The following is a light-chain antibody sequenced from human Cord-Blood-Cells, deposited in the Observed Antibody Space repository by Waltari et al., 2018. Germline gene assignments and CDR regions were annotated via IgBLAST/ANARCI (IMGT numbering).Light chain of an antibody. J-gene: IGKJ1*01. CDR3: QQYYSTPRT. V-gene: IGKV4-1*01. CDR2: WAS. Sequence: DIVMTQSPDSLAVSLGERATINCKYSQSVLYSSKNKNYLAWYQQKPGQPPNLLIYWASTRESGVPDRFSGSGSGTDFTLTISSLQAEDVAVYYCQQYYSTPRTFGQGTKVEIK. CDR1: QSVLYSSKNKNY.